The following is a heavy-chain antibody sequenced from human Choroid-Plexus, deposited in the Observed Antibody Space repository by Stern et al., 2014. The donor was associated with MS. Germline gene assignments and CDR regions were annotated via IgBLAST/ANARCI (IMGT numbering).Heavy chain of an antibody. J-gene: IGHJ5*02. D-gene: IGHD2/OR15-2a*01. CDR3: AKDRQYLTYFFDH. CDR1: GFTFGSCA. Sequence: QVQLVQSGGGVVQPGRPLRLSCVASGFTFGSCAMHWVRQAPGKGLEWVAGVSYDGSNKYYADSVKGRFTISRGNSQNTLYMQMSSLRPEDTAVYYCAKDRQYLTYFFDHWGQGSLVTVSS. V-gene: IGHV3-30*18. CDR2: VSYDGSNK.